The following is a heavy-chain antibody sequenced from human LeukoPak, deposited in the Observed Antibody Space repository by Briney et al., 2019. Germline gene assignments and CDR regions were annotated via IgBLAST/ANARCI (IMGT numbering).Heavy chain of an antibody. J-gene: IGHJ4*02. Sequence: PSETLSLTCTVSGGSISSGGYYWSWIRQPPGKGLEWIWYIYHSGSTYYNPSLKSRVTISVDRSKNQFSLKLSSVTAADTAVYYCARGGGYGGRIDYWGQGTLVTVSS. CDR3: ARGGGYGGRIDY. D-gene: IGHD1-1*01. CDR1: GGSISSGGYY. V-gene: IGHV4-30-2*01. CDR2: IYHSGST.